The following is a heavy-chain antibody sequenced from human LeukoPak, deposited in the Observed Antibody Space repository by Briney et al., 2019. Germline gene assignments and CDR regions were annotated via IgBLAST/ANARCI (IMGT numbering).Heavy chain of an antibody. CDR1: GFTFSTYA. J-gene: IGHJ6*03. CDR2: IRYDGSNK. V-gene: IGHV3-30*02. Sequence: QPGGSLRLSCAASGFTFSTYAMHWVRQAPGEGLEWVAFIRYDGSNKYYADSVKGRFTISRDNSKNTLYLQMNSLRAEDTAVYYCAKVGEMAYYYGSGRDVYYYYMDVWGKGTTVTISS. CDR3: AKVGEMAYYYGSGRDVYYYYMDV. D-gene: IGHD3-10*01.